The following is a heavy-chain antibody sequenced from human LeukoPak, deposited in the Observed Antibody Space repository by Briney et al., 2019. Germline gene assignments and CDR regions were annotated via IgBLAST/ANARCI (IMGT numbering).Heavy chain of an antibody. D-gene: IGHD2-2*01. J-gene: IGHJ4*02. V-gene: IGHV4-4*09. CDR3: ARLVNVVVSAYFDY. CDR2: IYTSGST. Sequence: SETLSLTCTVSGGSISSYYWSWIRQPPGKGLEWIGYIYTSGSTNYNPSLKSRVTISVDTSKNQFSLKLSSVTAADTAVYYCARLVNVVVSAYFDYWGQGTLVTVSS. CDR1: GGSISSYY.